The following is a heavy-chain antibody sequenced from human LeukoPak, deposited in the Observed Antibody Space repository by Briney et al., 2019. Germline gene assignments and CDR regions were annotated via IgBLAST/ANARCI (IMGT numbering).Heavy chain of an antibody. CDR1: GFTFSSYA. Sequence: QPGRSLRLSCAASGFTFSSYAMHWVRQAPGKGLEWVAVISYDGSNKYYADSVKGRFTISRDNSKNTLYLQMNSLRAEDMAVYYCARGGYGANRGRHAFDIWGQGTMVTVSS. J-gene: IGHJ3*02. D-gene: IGHD1-1*01. CDR2: ISYDGSNK. CDR3: ARGGYGANRGRHAFDI. V-gene: IGHV3-30*14.